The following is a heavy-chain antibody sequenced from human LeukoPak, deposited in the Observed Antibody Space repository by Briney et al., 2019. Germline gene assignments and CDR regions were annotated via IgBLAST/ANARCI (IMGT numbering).Heavy chain of an antibody. V-gene: IGHV1-2*02. CDR1: GYTFTGYY. D-gene: IGHD3-10*01. CDR3: AREVPGGGTRFDP. Sequence: ASVKVSCKASGYTFTGYYMHWVRQAPGQGLEWMGWINPNSGGTDYAQKFQGRVTMTRDTSISTAYMELSRLRSDDTAVYYCAREVPGGGTRFDPWVQGTLVTVSS. J-gene: IGHJ5*02. CDR2: INPNSGGT.